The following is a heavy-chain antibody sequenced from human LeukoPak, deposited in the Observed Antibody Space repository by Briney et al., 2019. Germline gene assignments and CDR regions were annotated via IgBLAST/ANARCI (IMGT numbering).Heavy chain of an antibody. D-gene: IGHD1-7*01. J-gene: IGHJ4*01. Sequence: SETLSLTCTVSGGSISSYYWSWIRQPPGKGLEWIGYIYYSGSTNYNPSLKSRVTISVDTSKNQFSLKLSSVTAADTAVYYCARVGGTTQSIDYWGQGSQVTVSS. CDR1: GGSISSYY. V-gene: IGHV4-59*01. CDR2: IYYSGST. CDR3: ARVGGTTQSIDY.